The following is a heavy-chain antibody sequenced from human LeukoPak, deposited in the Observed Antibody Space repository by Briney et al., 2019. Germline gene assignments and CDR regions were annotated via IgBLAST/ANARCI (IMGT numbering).Heavy chain of an antibody. Sequence: PGGSLRLSCAASGFTFSNYNMNWVRQAPGKELVWVSRINNDGSITNSADSVKGRFTISRDNAKDMLYLQMDSLRVEDTAIYYCARGPSVLGAIDNWGQGTLVAVSS. CDR2: INNDGSIT. V-gene: IGHV3-74*01. CDR1: GFTFSNYN. J-gene: IGHJ4*02. CDR3: ARGPSVLGAIDN. D-gene: IGHD3-10*01.